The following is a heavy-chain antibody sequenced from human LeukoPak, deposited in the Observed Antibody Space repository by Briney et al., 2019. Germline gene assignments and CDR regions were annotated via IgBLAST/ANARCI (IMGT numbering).Heavy chain of an antibody. CDR2: IKQDGSEK. Sequence: GGSLRLXCAASGFAFSSYWMSWVRQAPGKGLEWVANIKQDGSEKYYVDSVKGRYTISRDNAKNSLYLQMNSLRAEDTAVYYCARRSNGGNSGYWGQGTLVTVSS. J-gene: IGHJ4*02. CDR3: ARRSNGGNSGY. D-gene: IGHD2-15*01. CDR1: GFAFSSYW. V-gene: IGHV3-7*01.